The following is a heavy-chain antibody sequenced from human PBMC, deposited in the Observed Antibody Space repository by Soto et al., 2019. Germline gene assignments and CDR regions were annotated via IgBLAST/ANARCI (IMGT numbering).Heavy chain of an antibody. D-gene: IGHD2-15*01. CDR3: AKGKSGVVAATTTFDY. Sequence: EVQLLESGGGLVQPGGSLRLSCAASGFTFSSYAMSWVRQAPGKGLEWVSAISGSGGSTYYADSVKGRFTISRDNSKNTLYLQMNSLRAEDTAVYYCAKGKSGVVAATTTFDYWGQGTLVTVSS. J-gene: IGHJ4*02. CDR1: GFTFSSYA. V-gene: IGHV3-23*01. CDR2: ISGSGGST.